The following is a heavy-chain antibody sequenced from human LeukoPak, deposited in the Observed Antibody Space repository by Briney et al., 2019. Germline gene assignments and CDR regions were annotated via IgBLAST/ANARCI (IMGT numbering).Heavy chain of an antibody. CDR3: AKDRSIVGATYYFDY. J-gene: IGHJ4*02. D-gene: IGHD1-26*01. CDR1: GFTFNNYA. CDR2: ITGTGHTP. V-gene: IGHV3-23*01. Sequence: GGSLRLSCAASGFTFNNYAMGWVRQAPGKGLEWISTITGTGHTPYYTDSVRGRFTISRDNSKNTLYLQMNSLRAEDTAVYYCAKDRSIVGATYYFDYWGQGTLVTVSS.